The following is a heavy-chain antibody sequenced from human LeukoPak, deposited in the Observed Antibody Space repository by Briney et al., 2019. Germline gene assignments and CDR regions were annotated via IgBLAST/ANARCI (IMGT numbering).Heavy chain of an antibody. V-gene: IGHV3-21*01. J-gene: IGHJ6*02. Sequence: GGSLRLSCAASGFTFSTSTMNWVRQAPGKGLEWVSHITGGSHYIYYADSVKGRFTISRDNANNSLHLQMNSLRAEDTAVYYCARDWSSSAWRDGVDVWGQGTTVTVSS. CDR1: GFTFSTST. D-gene: IGHD6-19*01. CDR2: ITGGSHYI. CDR3: ARDWSSSAWRDGVDV.